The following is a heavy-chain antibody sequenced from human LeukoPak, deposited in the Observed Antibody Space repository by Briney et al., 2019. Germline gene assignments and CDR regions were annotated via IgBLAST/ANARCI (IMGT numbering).Heavy chain of an antibody. J-gene: IGHJ4*02. CDR1: GFTFRSYA. Sequence: GGSLRLSCSASGFTFRSYAVHWVRQAPGKGLEYISSISSNGGSTYYADSMKGRFTISRDNSKNTLSLHMSSLKPEDTAVYYCVKSDNIVGATYFDYWGQGTLVTVSS. CDR3: VKSDNIVGATYFDY. V-gene: IGHV3-64D*09. D-gene: IGHD1-26*01. CDR2: ISSNGGST.